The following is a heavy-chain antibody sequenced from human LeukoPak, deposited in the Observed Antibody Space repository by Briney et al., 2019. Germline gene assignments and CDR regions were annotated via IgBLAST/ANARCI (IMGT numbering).Heavy chain of an antibody. J-gene: IGHJ4*02. V-gene: IGHV3-48*03. Sequence: PGGSLRLSCAASGFAFSSYEMKWVRQAPGKGLECVSYISSSGATKYYADSVKGRFTMSRDNAKNSLFLQMNTLRAEDTAVYYCARGGQLRIFDCWGQGTLVTVSS. CDR3: ARGGQLRIFDC. CDR2: ISSSGATK. D-gene: IGHD6-19*01. CDR1: GFAFSSYE.